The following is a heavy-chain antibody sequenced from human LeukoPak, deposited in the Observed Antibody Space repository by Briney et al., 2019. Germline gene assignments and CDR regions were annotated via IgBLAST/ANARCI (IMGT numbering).Heavy chain of an antibody. CDR1: GGSISSYY. V-gene: IGHV4-4*07. D-gene: IGHD2-15*01. CDR3: AREYCSGGSCYYYYYMDV. Sequence: KPSETLSLTCTVSGGSISSYYWSWIRQPAGKGLDWIGRIYTSGSTNYNPSLKSRVTMLVDTSKNQFSLKLSSVTAADTAVYYCAREYCSGGSCYYYYYMDVWGKGTTVTVSS. J-gene: IGHJ6*03. CDR2: IYTSGST.